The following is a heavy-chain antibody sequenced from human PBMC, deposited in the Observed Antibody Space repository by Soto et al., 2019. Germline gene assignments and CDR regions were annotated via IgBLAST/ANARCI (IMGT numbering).Heavy chain of an antibody. V-gene: IGHV3-33*01. J-gene: IGHJ6*02. D-gene: IGHD6-19*01. Sequence: PXGFLRLSFAASGFTVSSYGMHWVRQAPGKGLEWVAVIWYDGSNKYYADSVKGRFTISRDNSKNTLYLQMNSLRAEDTAVYYCARAIEIEVAGTYGMDVCGQGTTVTVSS. CDR2: IWYDGSNK. CDR3: ARAIEIEVAGTYGMDV. CDR1: GFTVSSYG.